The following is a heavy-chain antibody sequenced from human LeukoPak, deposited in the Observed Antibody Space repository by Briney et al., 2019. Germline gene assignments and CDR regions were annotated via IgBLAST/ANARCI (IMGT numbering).Heavy chain of an antibody. Sequence: SQTLSLTCTVSGGSISSGGYYWSWIRQHPGKGLEWIGYIYYSGGTYYNPSLKSRVTISVDTSKNQFSLKLSSVTAADTAVYYCAREYSSGYYPDWGQGTLVTVSS. V-gene: IGHV4-31*03. D-gene: IGHD3-22*01. CDR1: GGSISSGGYY. CDR3: AREYSSGYYPD. J-gene: IGHJ4*02. CDR2: IYYSGGT.